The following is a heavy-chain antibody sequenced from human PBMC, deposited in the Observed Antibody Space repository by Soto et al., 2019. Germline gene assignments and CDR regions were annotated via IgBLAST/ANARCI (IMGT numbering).Heavy chain of an antibody. CDR2: VYADGAT. D-gene: IGHD3-10*01. J-gene: IGHJ4*01. CDR1: GFTVSNYH. Sequence: EVQLVESGGGLVQPGESLRLSCAASGFTVSNYHMTWVRQAPGKGLEWVSAVYADGATSHADSVKDRFTVSRDNSRNTLNLQMSGLRAEDTAVYYCARSGGGLDYWGHGTLVTVSS. V-gene: IGHV3-66*01. CDR3: ARSGGGLDY.